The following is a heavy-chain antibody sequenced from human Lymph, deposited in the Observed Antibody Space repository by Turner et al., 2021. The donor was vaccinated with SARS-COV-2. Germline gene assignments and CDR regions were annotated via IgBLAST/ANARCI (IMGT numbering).Heavy chain of an antibody. J-gene: IGHJ6*02. V-gene: IGHV3-53*02. CDR2: IYSGGST. CDR1: GVTVSSNY. D-gene: IGHD3-10*01. CDR3: ARDLVVYGMDV. Sequence: ELQLVETGGGLIQPGGSLRLPCAASGVTVSSNYMTWVRQAPGKGLEWVSVIYSGGSTFYADSVKGRFTISRDNSKNTLYLQMNSLRAEDTAVYYCARDLVVYGMDVWGQGTTVTVSS.